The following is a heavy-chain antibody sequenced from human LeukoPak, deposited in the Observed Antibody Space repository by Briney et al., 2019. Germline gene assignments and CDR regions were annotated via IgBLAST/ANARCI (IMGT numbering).Heavy chain of an antibody. D-gene: IGHD3-22*01. Sequence: PGGSLRLSCAASGFTFSSYAMHWVRQAPGKGLEWVAVISYDGSNKYYADSVKGRFTISRDNAKNSLYLQMNSLRAEDTAVYYCARDGLGITMIVDVLDYWGQGTLVTVSS. CDR1: GFTFSSYA. V-gene: IGHV3-30-3*01. J-gene: IGHJ4*02. CDR3: ARDGLGITMIVDVLDY. CDR2: ISYDGSNK.